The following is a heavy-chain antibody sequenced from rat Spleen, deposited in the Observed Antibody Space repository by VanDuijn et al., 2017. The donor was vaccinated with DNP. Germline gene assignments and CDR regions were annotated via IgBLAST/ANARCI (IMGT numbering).Heavy chain of an antibody. Sequence: EVKLVESGGGLVQPGRSLKLSCSVSGFNFNDNWMGWVRQAPGKGLEWIGEINKDSSIINYTPSLRDKFTISRDNAQNTVYMQMSSLKSEDTATYYCAKVSLDWGPFAYWGQGTLVTVSS. V-gene: IGHV4-2*01. CDR2: INKDSSII. J-gene: IGHJ3*01. CDR1: GFNFNDNW. D-gene: IGHD5-1*01. CDR3: AKVSLDWGPFAY.